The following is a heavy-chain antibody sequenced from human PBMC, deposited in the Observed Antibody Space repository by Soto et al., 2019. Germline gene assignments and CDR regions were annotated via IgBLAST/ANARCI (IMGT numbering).Heavy chain of an antibody. CDR3: AIDGLQTSMALEV. CDR2: IVPLFGTP. CDR1: GGAFKTFA. Sequence: QVQLLQSGAEVKKPGSSVQVSCKTSGGAFKTFAFSWVRQAPGQGLEWLGGIVPLFGTPNYEARFQGRLSITADESTNTVHMELNSLHSDDTAVYYCAIDGLQTSMALEVGGQGTTITVSS. J-gene: IGHJ6*01. V-gene: IGHV1-69*01. D-gene: IGHD5-18*01.